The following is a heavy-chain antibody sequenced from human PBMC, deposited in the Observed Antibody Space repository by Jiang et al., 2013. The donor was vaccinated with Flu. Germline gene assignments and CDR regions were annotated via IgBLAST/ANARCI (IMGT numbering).Heavy chain of an antibody. Sequence: GSGLVKPSETLSLTCTVSGGSISSYYWSWIRQPPGKGLEWIGYIYYSGSTNYNPSLKSRVTISVDTSKNQFSLKLSSVTAADTAVYYCARSELRFLEWSPYYFDYWGQGTLVTVSS. CDR2: IYYSGST. V-gene: IGHV4-59*01. D-gene: IGHD3-3*01. J-gene: IGHJ4*02. CDR3: ARSELRFLEWSPYYFDY. CDR1: GGSISSYY.